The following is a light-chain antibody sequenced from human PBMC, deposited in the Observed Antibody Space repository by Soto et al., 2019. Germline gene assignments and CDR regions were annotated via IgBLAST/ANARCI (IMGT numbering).Light chain of an antibody. Sequence: DIQMTQSPSSLSASVGDRVTITCRASQTINTYLNWYQQKLGKAPKLLIYAASSLQRGVPPRFSGSGSGTDFTLTINSLQPEDFATYYCQQIHSTPYTFGQGTKLEIK. J-gene: IGKJ2*01. V-gene: IGKV1-39*01. CDR3: QQIHSTPYT. CDR2: AAS. CDR1: QTINTY.